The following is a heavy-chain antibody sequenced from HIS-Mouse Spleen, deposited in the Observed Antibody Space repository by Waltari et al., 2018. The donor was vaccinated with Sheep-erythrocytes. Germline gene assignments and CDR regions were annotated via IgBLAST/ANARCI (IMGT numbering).Heavy chain of an antibody. CDR3: AREDGYCSGGSCYFDY. Sequence: SAASGFTFSSYSMNWVRQAPGKGLAWVSYISSSSSTIYYADSVKGRFTISRDNAKNSLYLQMNSLRAEDTAVYYCAREDGYCSGGSCYFDYWGQGTLVTVSS. D-gene: IGHD2-15*01. CDR2: ISSSSSTI. V-gene: IGHV3-48*01. J-gene: IGHJ4*02. CDR1: GFTFSSYS.